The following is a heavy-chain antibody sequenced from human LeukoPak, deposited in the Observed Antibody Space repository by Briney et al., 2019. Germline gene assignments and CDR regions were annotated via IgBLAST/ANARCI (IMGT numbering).Heavy chain of an antibody. CDR3: ARSGSDGDFDY. V-gene: IGHV4-59*08. D-gene: IGHD3-10*01. CDR1: GGSISSYY. CDR2: IYYSGST. Sequence: SETLSLTCTVFGGSISSYYWSWIRQPPGKGLEWIGYIYYSGSTNYNPSLKSRVAISVDTSKNQFSLKLSSLTAADTAVFYCARSGSDGDFDYWGQGTLVTVSS. J-gene: IGHJ4*02.